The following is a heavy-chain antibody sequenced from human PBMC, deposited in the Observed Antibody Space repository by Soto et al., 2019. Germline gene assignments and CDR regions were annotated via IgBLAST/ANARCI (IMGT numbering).Heavy chain of an antibody. Sequence: QVQLVQSGAEVREPGASVTVSCKASGFTFISYGFTWVRQAPGQGLEWMGWISAYNGDTKIAETLQGRVTLSTDASTNTAYMELRSLMSYDAAIYYCARVPSYLPGDYWGQGTLVTVSS. CDR3: ARVPSYLPGDY. CDR1: GFTFISYG. J-gene: IGHJ4*02. CDR2: ISAYNGDT. D-gene: IGHD3-10*01. V-gene: IGHV1-18*01.